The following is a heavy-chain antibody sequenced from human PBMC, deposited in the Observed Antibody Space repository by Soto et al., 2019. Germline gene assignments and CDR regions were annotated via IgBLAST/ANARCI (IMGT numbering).Heavy chain of an antibody. CDR2: ISAYNGNT. D-gene: IGHD2-21*02. J-gene: IGHJ4*01. CDR1: GYTFTSYG. V-gene: IGHV1-18*01. CDR3: ARGDPFDY. Sequence: GASVKVSCKASGYTFTSYGMSWVRQAPGQGLEWIGWISAYNGNTNYAQKLQGRVSMTTDTSTTTAYMELRSLTSDDTAVYYCARGDPFDYWGQGTLVTVSS.